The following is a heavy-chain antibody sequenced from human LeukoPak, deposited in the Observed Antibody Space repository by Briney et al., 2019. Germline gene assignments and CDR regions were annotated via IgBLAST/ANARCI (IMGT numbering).Heavy chain of an antibody. J-gene: IGHJ5*02. V-gene: IGHV1-18*01. CDR3: VRDLKRSRARWENLGFDP. CDR1: GFTFTSHG. CDR2: ISVYNGNT. D-gene: IGHD1-26*01. Sequence: ASVKVSCKASGFTFTSHGISWARQAPGQGLEWMGWISVYNGNTNYAQKLQGRVTMTTDTSTSTAYMELRSLRSDDTAVYYCVRDLKRSRARWENLGFDPWGQGALVTVSS.